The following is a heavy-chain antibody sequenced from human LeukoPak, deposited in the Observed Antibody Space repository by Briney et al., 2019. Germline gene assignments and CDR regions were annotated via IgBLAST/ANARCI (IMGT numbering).Heavy chain of an antibody. J-gene: IGHJ4*02. D-gene: IGHD5-18*01. Sequence: GASVKVSCKASGYTFTGYYMHWVRQAPGQGLEWMGWINPNSGGTNYAQKFQGRVTMTRDTSISTAYMELSRLRSDDTAVYYCARGLVLGTAMAPSTTPFDYWGQGTLVTVSS. CDR3: ARGLVLGTAMAPSTTPFDY. V-gene: IGHV1-2*02. CDR1: GYTFTGYY. CDR2: INPNSGGT.